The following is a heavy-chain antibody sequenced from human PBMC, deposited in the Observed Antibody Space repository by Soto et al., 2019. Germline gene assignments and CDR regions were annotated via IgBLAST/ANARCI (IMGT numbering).Heavy chain of an antibody. CDR2: IRNSGSTI. CDR1: GFTFSDYY. Sequence: PGGSQSLSCAASGFTFSDYYMSWIRQATGKGLEWVSNIRNSGSTIYYADSVKGRYTISMNNANTSMYLQMNSLRAQESVEYYCEATSRVKLKAHLFDYWGQGTLVTVSS. D-gene: IGHD3-16*01. J-gene: IGHJ4*02. V-gene: IGHV3-11*01. CDR3: EATSRVKLKAHLFDY.